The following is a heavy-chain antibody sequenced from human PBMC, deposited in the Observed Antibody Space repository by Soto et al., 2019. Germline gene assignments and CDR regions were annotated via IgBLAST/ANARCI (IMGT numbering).Heavy chain of an antibody. Sequence: ASVKVSCKASGYSFISYGIGWVRQAPGQGLEWMGWITVNSGNTNYPQKFQGRVTMTTDTSTSTAYMELRSLRSDDTAVYYCARENLYYYDSSGEEYYFDYWGQGTLVTVSS. D-gene: IGHD3-22*01. CDR3: ARENLYYYDSSGEEYYFDY. CDR1: GYSFISYG. V-gene: IGHV1-18*04. CDR2: ITVNSGNT. J-gene: IGHJ4*02.